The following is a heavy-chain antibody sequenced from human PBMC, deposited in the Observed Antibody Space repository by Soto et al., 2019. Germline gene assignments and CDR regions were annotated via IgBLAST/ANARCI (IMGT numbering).Heavy chain of an antibody. CDR2: IYYSGST. Sequence: PSETLSLTCTVSGGSVSSGSYYWSWIRQPPGKGLEWIGYIYYSGSTNYNPSLKSRVTISVDTSKNQFSLKLSSVTAADTAVYYCAGQYSSGWEPTLFDYWGQGSLVTVSS. CDR1: GGSVSSGSYY. CDR3: AGQYSSGWEPTLFDY. D-gene: IGHD6-19*01. J-gene: IGHJ4*02. V-gene: IGHV4-61*01.